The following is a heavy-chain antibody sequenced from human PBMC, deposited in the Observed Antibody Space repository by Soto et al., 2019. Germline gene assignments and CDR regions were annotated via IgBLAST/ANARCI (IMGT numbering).Heavy chain of an antibody. CDR3: ARDPGGIVLAPAAMGRYYYYYGMDV. Sequence: QVQLVQSGAEVKKPGASVKVSCKASGYTFTSYGISWVRQAPGQGLEWMGWISAYNGNTNYAQKLQGRVTMTTDTSTSTAYMELRSLRSDDTAVYYCARDPGGIVLAPAAMGRYYYYYGMDVWGQGTTVTVSS. CDR2: ISAYNGNT. CDR1: GYTFTSYG. V-gene: IGHV1-18*01. J-gene: IGHJ6*02. D-gene: IGHD2-2*01.